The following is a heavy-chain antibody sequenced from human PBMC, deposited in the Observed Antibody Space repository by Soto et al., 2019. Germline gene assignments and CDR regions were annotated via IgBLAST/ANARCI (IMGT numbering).Heavy chain of an antibody. CDR1: GFTFSSYS. J-gene: IGHJ1*01. CDR2: ISSSSSYI. Sequence: GGSLRLSCAASGFTFSSYSMNWVRQAPGKGLEWVSSISSSSSYIYYADSVKGRFTISRDNAKNSLYLQMNSLRAEDTAVYYCARDPVNGAEYFEHWGQGTLVTVSS. V-gene: IGHV3-21*01. CDR3: ARDPVNGAEYFEH.